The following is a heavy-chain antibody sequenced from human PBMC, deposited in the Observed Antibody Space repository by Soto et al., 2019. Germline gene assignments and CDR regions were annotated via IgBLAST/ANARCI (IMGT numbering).Heavy chain of an antibody. D-gene: IGHD6-19*01. V-gene: IGHV3-23*01. CDR2: ISDTGAST. J-gene: IGHJ4*02. Sequence: GGSLRLSCAVSGFSFREAAMNWVRQAPGKGLEWVASISDTGASTWYAESVRGRLSISRDNSTNTLYLQMNSLRGADTAAYYCAKGRGSGWAWYFDNWGQGTLVTVSS. CDR1: GFSFREAA. CDR3: AKGRGSGWAWYFDN.